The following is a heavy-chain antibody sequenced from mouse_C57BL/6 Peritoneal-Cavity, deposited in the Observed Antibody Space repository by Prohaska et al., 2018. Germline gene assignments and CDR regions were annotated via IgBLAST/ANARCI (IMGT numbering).Heavy chain of an antibody. Sequence: QVQLQQPGAELVNPGSSVKLSCKASGYTFTSYWMHWVKQRPIQGLEWIGNIDPSDSETNYNQKFKDKATLTVDKSSSTAYMQLSSLTSEGSAVYYWAIYNGNYWYFDVWGTGTTVTVSS. CDR2: IDPSDSET. J-gene: IGHJ1*03. D-gene: IGHD2-1*01. CDR1: GYTFTSYW. V-gene: IGHV1-52*01. CDR3: AIYNGNYWYFDV.